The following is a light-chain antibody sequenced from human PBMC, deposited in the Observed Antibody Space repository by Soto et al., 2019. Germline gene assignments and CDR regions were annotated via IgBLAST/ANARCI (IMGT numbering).Light chain of an antibody. J-gene: IGKJ3*01. CDR3: QQYYSNLFT. CDR1: QSVLYSSNNKNY. Sequence: DIVMTQSPDSLAVSLGERAPINCKSSQSVLYSSNNKNYLAWYQQKPGQPPKLLIYWASTRESGVPDRFSGSGSGTDFTLTISSLQAEDVAVYYCQQYYSNLFTFGPGTKVDIK. V-gene: IGKV4-1*01. CDR2: WAS.